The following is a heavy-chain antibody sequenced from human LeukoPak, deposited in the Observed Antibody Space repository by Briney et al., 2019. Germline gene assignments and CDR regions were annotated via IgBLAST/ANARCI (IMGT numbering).Heavy chain of an antibody. CDR1: GFTFSNYA. CDR3: AKRGYCSGGACYSGAAPHFDY. D-gene: IGHD2-15*01. Sequence: GGSLRLSCAAPGFTFSNYAMSWVRQAPGKGLEWVSAIRGTADNAYYADSVKGRFTISRDNSKSTLYLQMNSLRAEDTAVYYCAKRGYCSGGACYSGAAPHFDYWGQGTLVTVSS. V-gene: IGHV3-23*01. CDR2: IRGTADNA. J-gene: IGHJ4*02.